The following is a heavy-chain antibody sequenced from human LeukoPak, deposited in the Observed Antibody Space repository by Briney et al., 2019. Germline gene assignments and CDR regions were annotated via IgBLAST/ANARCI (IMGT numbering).Heavy chain of an antibody. CDR2: VDPEDGET. CDR3: AKSDDSSGYYSGAFDI. J-gene: IGHJ3*02. D-gene: IGHD3-22*01. Sequence: GASVKISCKVSGYTFTDYYMHWVQQAPGKGLEWMGLVDPEDGETIYAEKCQGRVTITADTSTDTAYMELSSLRSEDTAVYYRAKSDDSSGYYSGAFDIWGQGTMVTVSS. CDR1: GYTFTDYY. V-gene: IGHV1-69-2*01.